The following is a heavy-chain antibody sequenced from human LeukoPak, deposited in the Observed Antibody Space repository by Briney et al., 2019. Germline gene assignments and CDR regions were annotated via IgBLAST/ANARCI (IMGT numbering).Heavy chain of an antibody. CDR3: ARGYYYDRSFDY. D-gene: IGHD3-22*01. J-gene: IGHJ4*02. V-gene: IGHV4-61*02. Sequence: KPSETLSLTCTVSGGSISSGSYYWSWIREPAGKGLEWIGRIYTSGSTNYTPSLKSRVTISVDTSKNQFSLKLSSVTAADTAVYYCARGYYYDRSFDYWGQGTLVTVSS. CDR2: IYTSGST. CDR1: GGSISSGSYY.